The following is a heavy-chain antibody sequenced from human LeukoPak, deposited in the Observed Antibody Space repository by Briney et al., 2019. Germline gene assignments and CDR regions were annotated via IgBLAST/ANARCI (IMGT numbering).Heavy chain of an antibody. CDR2: IYYSGST. V-gene: IGHV4-59*01. CDR3: ARSGGYSSSWSL. J-gene: IGHJ4*02. D-gene: IGHD6-13*01. Sequence: SETLSLTCTVSGGSLSTYYWNWIRLPPGKGLEWIGYIYYSGSTNYNPSLKSRVTISVDTSKDQFSLKLNSVTAADTAVYYCARSGGYSSSWSLWGQGTLVTVSS. CDR1: GGSLSTYY.